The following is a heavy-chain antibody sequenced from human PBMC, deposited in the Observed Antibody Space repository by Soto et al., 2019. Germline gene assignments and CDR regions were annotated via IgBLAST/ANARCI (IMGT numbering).Heavy chain of an antibody. V-gene: IGHV4-59*01. J-gene: IGHJ5*02. CDR1: GGSISSYY. CDR2: IYYTGTT. CDR3: ARDLLEYQLLAWFDP. Sequence: PSETLSLTCIVSGGSISSYYWSWIRQPPGKGLEWTGYIYYTGTTNYNPSLKSRVTISVDTSKNQFSLKLSSVTAADTAVYYCARDLLEYQLLAWFDPWGQGTLVTVSS. D-gene: IGHD2-2*01.